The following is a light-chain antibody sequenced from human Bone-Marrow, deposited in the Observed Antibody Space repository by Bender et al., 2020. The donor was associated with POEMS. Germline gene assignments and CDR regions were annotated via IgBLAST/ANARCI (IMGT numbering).Light chain of an antibody. CDR3: CSYASSDIGV. CDR2: EAT. J-gene: IGLJ3*02. V-gene: IGLV2-23*01. CDR1: SSDIGVHNF. Sequence: QSALTQPRSVSGSPGQSVTISCAGTSSDIGVHNFVSWYQQHPGKAPKVLIFEATKRPSGVSSRFSGSNSGNTASLTISGLQAEDEADYYCCSYASSDIGVFGGGTKLTVL.